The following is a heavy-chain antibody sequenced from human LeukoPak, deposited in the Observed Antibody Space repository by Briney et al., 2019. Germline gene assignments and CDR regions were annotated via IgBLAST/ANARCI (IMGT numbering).Heavy chain of an antibody. V-gene: IGHV3-64*01. CDR3: AKGYYGSGSYGWFDY. D-gene: IGHD3-10*01. CDR2: ISSNGGST. CDR1: VFTFSSYA. J-gene: IGHJ4*02. Sequence: PGGSLRLSCAASVFTFSSYAMHWVRQAPGKGLEYVSAISSNGGSTYYANSVKGRFTISRDNSKNTLFLQMKSLGAEDPAVYYCAKGYYGSGSYGWFDYWGQGTLVTVSS.